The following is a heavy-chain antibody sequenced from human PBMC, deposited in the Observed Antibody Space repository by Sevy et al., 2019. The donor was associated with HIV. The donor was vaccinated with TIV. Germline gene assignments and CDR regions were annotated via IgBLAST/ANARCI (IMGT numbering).Heavy chain of an antibody. D-gene: IGHD3-3*01. V-gene: IGHV1-3*04. CDR1: GYSFTNYA. CDR2: IKTENGNT. Sequence: ASVKVSCKASGYSFTNYAIHWVRQAPGQGLEWMGWIKTENGNTKYSQRFQGRLTITRDTSATTAYMEMSSLRYDDTALYFCARGKGGIFGVVVGQFDSWGQGTLVTVSS. J-gene: IGHJ4*02. CDR3: ARGKGGIFGVVVGQFDS.